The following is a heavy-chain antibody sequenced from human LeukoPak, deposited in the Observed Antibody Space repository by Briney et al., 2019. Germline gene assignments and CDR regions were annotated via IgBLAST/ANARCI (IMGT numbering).Heavy chain of an antibody. D-gene: IGHD2-15*01. Sequence: XGSLRLSCAASGFTFSSYWMSWVRQAPGKGLEGVANIKQDGSEKYYVDSVKGRFTISRDNAKNSLYLQMNSLRAEDTAVYYCARGGANYYYYYMDVWGKGTTVTVSS. V-gene: IGHV3-7*01. CDR1: GFTFSSYW. CDR2: IKQDGSEK. J-gene: IGHJ6*03. CDR3: ARGGANYYYYYMDV.